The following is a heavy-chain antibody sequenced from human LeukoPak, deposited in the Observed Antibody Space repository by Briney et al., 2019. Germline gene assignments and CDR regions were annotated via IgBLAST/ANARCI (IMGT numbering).Heavy chain of an antibody. V-gene: IGHV3-43D*03. CDR2: ISWDGGST. CDR1: GFTFDDYA. CDR3: AKGDLYYGSGSHIDY. J-gene: IGHJ4*02. Sequence: GGSLRLSCAASGFTFDDYAMHWVRQAPGKGLEWVSLISWDGGSTYYADSVKGRFTISRDNSKNSLYLQMNSLRAEDTALYYCAKGDLYYGSGSHIDYWGQGTLVTVSS. D-gene: IGHD3-10*01.